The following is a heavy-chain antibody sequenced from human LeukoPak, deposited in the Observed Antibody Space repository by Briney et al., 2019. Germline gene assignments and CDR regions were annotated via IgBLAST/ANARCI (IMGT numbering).Heavy chain of an antibody. D-gene: IGHD3-10*01. CDR2: IIPSGHTT. V-gene: IGHV3-23*01. CDR3: AKDDWFGEFFY. Sequence: GGSLRLSCVASGFTFSSHGMNWVRQAPGKGLEWVSGIIPSGHTTYYADSVRGRFTISRDNSRNTVHLQMNSLRAEDSAVYYCAKDDWFGEFFYWGQGTLVTVSS. CDR1: GFTFSSHG. J-gene: IGHJ4*02.